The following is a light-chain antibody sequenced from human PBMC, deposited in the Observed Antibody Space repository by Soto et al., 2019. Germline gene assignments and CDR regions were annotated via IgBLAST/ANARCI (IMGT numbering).Light chain of an antibody. J-gene: IGKJ1*01. CDR1: QSVSSY. CDR3: QQYGSPGT. CDR2: DAS. V-gene: IGKV3-11*01. Sequence: IVLTQSPTPVSLSTGEKATLSCRASQSVSSYLAWYQQKPGQAPRLLIYDASNRATGIPARFSGSGSGTVFTLTIRSLEPEDFAVYYCQQYGSPGTFGQGTKVDIK.